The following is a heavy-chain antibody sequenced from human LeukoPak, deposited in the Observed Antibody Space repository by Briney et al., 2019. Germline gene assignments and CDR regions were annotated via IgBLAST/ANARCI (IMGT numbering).Heavy chain of an antibody. Sequence: APSVKVSSKASRYTFTSYGISWVRQAPGQRLEWMGWISAYNGITNYAQKLQGRVTMTTDTSTSTAYMELRSLRSDDTAVYYCAIENYYDSSGYYRWGQGTVVTVSS. CDR2: ISAYNGIT. J-gene: IGHJ5*02. CDR1: RYTFTSYG. V-gene: IGHV1-18*01. D-gene: IGHD3-22*01. CDR3: AIENYYDSSGYYR.